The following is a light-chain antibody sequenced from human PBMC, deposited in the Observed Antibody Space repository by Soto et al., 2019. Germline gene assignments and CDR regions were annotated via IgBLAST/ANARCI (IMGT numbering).Light chain of an antibody. CDR3: QSYDSSLSGSV. Sequence: QSVLTQPPSVSGAPGQRVTISCTGSSSNIGAGYDVHWYQQLPGTAPKLLIYGNSNRPSGVPDRFSGSKSDTSASLAITGLQAEDEAEYYCQSYDSSLSGSVFGGGTKVTVL. J-gene: IGLJ2*01. CDR2: GNS. V-gene: IGLV1-40*01. CDR1: SSNIGAGYD.